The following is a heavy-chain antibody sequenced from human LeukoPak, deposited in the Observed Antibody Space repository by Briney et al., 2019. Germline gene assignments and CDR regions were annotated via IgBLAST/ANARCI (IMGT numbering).Heavy chain of an antibody. CDR2: INSDGSST. CDR1: GFTFSSYW. J-gene: IGHJ4*02. Sequence: PGGSLRLSCAASGFTFSSYWMHWVRQAPGKGLVWVSRINSDGSSTSYAESVKGRFTISRDNAKNTLYLQMNSLRAEDTAVYYCARNMVPKGREGFDYWGQGTLVTVSS. V-gene: IGHV3-74*01. CDR3: ARNMVPKGREGFDY. D-gene: IGHD4/OR15-4a*01.